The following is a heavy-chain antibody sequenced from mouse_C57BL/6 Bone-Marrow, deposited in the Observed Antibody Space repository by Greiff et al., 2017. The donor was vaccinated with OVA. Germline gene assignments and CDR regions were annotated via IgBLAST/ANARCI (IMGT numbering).Heavy chain of an antibody. Sequence: VQLQQSGAELVRPGASVTLSCKASGYTFTDYEMHWVKQTPVHGLEWIGAIDPETGGTAYNQKFKGKAILTADKSSSTAYMELRSLTSEDSAVYYCTVYYYGSSFYYAMDYWGQGTSVTVSS. D-gene: IGHD1-1*01. V-gene: IGHV1-15*01. CDR1: GYTFTDYE. CDR3: TVYYYGSSFYYAMDY. J-gene: IGHJ4*01. CDR2: IDPETGGT.